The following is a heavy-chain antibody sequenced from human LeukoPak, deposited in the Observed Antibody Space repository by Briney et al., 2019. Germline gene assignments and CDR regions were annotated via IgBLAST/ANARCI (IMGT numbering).Heavy chain of an antibody. Sequence: ASVKVSCKASGYTFTSYGISWVRQAPGQGLEWMGWISAYNGNTNHAQKLQGRVTMTTDTSTSTAYMELRSLRSDDTAVYYCARDSSWRLRGYYYMDVWGKGTTVTVSS. J-gene: IGHJ6*03. CDR3: ARDSSWRLRGYYYMDV. CDR2: ISAYNGNT. D-gene: IGHD3-10*01. CDR1: GYTFTSYG. V-gene: IGHV1-18*01.